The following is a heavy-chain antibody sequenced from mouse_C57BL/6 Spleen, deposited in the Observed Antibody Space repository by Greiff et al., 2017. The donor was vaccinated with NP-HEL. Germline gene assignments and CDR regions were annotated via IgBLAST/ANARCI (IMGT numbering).Heavy chain of an antibody. CDR3: ARDLFYDGYPYAMDY. CDR1: GFTFSSYA. Sequence: EVKLMESGGGLVKPGGSLKLSCAASGFTFSSYAMSWVRQTPEKRLEWVATISDGGSYTYYPDNVKGRFTISRDNAKNNLYLQMSHLKSEDTAMYYCARDLFYDGYPYAMDYWGQGTSVTVSS. D-gene: IGHD2-3*01. V-gene: IGHV5-4*01. CDR2: ISDGGSYT. J-gene: IGHJ4*01.